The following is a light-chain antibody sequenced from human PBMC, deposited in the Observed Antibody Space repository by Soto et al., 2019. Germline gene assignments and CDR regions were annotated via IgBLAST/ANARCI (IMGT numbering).Light chain of an antibody. V-gene: IGLV6-57*01. J-gene: IGLJ3*02. CDR2: EDN. Sequence: NFILTQPHSVSESPGKTVIISCTRSSGSTASNYVQWYQQRPGSSPTTVIYEDNQRPSGVPDRFSGSIDSSSNSASLTISGLETEDEADYFCQSYDATNQVFGGGTKLTVL. CDR1: SGSTASNY. CDR3: QSYDATNQV.